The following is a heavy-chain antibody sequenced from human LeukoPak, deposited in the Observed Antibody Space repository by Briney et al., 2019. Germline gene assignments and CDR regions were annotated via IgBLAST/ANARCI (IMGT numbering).Heavy chain of an antibody. J-gene: IGHJ4*02. CDR2: IYYSGST. CDR3: ARRSIAAAGTDFDY. D-gene: IGHD6-13*01. Sequence: SETLSLTCTVSGGSISSYYWSWIRQPPGKGLEWIGYIYYSGSTNYNPSLKSRVTISVDTSKNQFSLKLSSVTAADTAVYYCARRSIAAAGTDFDYWGQGTLVTVSS. V-gene: IGHV4-59*01. CDR1: GGSISSYY.